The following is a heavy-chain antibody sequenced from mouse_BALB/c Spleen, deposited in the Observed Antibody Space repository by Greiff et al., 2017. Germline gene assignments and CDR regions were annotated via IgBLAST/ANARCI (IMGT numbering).Heavy chain of an antibody. Sequence: EVQRVESGGGLVKPGGSLKLSCAASGFTFSSYAMSWVRQTPEKRLEWVASISSGGSTYYPDSVKGRFTISRDNARNILYLQMSSLRSEDTAMYYCARGENYYGSSSSFAYWGQGTLVTVSA. V-gene: IGHV5-6-5*01. CDR3: ARGENYYGSSSSFAY. CDR2: ISSGGST. J-gene: IGHJ3*01. CDR1: GFTFSSYA. D-gene: IGHD1-1*01.